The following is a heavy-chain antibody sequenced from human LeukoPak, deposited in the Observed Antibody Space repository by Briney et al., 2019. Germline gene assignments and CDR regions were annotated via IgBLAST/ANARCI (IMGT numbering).Heavy chain of an antibody. Sequence: SVKVSCKASGGTFSSYAISRVRQAPGQGLEWMGGIIPIFGTANYAQKFQGRVTITADESTSTAYMELSSLRSEDTAVYYCARDRREDIVVVVAAYYWGQGTLVTVSS. CDR3: ARDRREDIVVVVAAYY. D-gene: IGHD2-15*01. V-gene: IGHV1-69*13. CDR1: GGTFSSYA. J-gene: IGHJ4*02. CDR2: IIPIFGTA.